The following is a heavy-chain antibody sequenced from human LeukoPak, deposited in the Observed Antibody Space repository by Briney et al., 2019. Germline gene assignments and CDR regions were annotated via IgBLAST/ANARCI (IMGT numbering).Heavy chain of an antibody. Sequence: PSETLSLTCAVYGGSFSGYYWSWIRQPPGKGLEWIGEINHSGSTNYNPSLKSRVTISVDTSKNQFSPKLSSVTAADTAVYYCARGSAYYYGSGSYQDYWGQGTLVTVSS. CDR2: INHSGST. CDR3: ARGSAYYYGSGSYQDY. D-gene: IGHD3-10*01. CDR1: GGSFSGYY. J-gene: IGHJ4*02. V-gene: IGHV4-34*01.